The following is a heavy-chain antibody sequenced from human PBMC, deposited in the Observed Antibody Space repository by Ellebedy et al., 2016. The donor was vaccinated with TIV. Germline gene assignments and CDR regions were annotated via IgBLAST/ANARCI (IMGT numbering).Heavy chain of an antibody. V-gene: IGHV3-30*01. CDR3: ATALYDAFDI. J-gene: IGHJ3*02. Sequence: GESLKISCAASGFSFSSYGMHWVRQPPGKGLEWVSLISYDVGSKYYADSVKGRFTISRDNSKNTLFLQMNSLRAEDTAVYYCATALYDAFDIWGRGTMVTVSS. CDR2: ISYDVGSK. CDR1: GFSFSSYG.